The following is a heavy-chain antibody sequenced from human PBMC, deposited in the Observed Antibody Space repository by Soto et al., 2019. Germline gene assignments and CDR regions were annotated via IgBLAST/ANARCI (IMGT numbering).Heavy chain of an antibody. J-gene: IGHJ5*02. CDR2: IYYSGST. CDR1: GGSISSYY. Sequence: QVQLQESGPGLVKPSETLSLTCTVSGGSISSYYWSWIRQPPGKGLEWIGYIYYSGSTNYNPSLKSRVTISVDTSKNQFSLKLSSVTAADTAVYYCAGEVAAAGTFNWFDPWGQGTLVTVSS. D-gene: IGHD6-13*01. V-gene: IGHV4-59*01. CDR3: AGEVAAAGTFNWFDP.